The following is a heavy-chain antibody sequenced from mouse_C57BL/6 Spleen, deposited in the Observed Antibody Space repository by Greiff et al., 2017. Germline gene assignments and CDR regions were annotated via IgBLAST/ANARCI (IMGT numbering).Heavy chain of an antibody. Sequence: EVKLVESGGGLVQPGGSLKLSCAASGFTFSDYYMYWVRQTPEKRLEWVAYISNGGGSIYYPDTVKGRFTISRDNAKNTLYLQMSRLKSEDTAMYYCARHGAYWGQGTLVTVSA. CDR3: ARHGAY. CDR1: GFTFSDYY. CDR2: ISNGGGSI. J-gene: IGHJ3*01. V-gene: IGHV5-12*01.